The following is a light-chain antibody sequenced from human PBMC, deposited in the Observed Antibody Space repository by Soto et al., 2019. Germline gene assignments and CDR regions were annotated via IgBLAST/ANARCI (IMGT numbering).Light chain of an antibody. Sequence: EIVLTQSPATLSLSPGERATLSCRASQTVYSYLAWYQQRPGQDPRLLIFDSSNRATGVPARFRGSGSGTDFTLTISSLEPEDFAVYYCQQRYSWPPLTFGGGTKVEIK. V-gene: IGKV3-11*01. CDR2: DSS. CDR1: QTVYSY. J-gene: IGKJ4*01. CDR3: QQRYSWPPLT.